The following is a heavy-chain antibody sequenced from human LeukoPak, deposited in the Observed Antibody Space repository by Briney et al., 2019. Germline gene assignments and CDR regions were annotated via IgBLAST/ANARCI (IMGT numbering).Heavy chain of an antibody. J-gene: IGHJ5*02. CDR3: ARCGNSYGTGYQFDP. V-gene: IGHV4-59*01. Sequence: PSETLSLTCTVSGGSIGDYYWSWVRQTPGKGLEWIGFVYYTGAANYNPSLKSRVTISLDTSKNQFPLNLNSVDAADTAVYFCARCGNSYGTGYQFDPWSQGTLVTVSS. CDR2: VYYTGAA. CDR1: GGSIGDYY. D-gene: IGHD5-18*01.